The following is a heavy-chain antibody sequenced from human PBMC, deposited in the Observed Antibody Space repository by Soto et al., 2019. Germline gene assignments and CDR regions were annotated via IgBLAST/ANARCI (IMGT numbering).Heavy chain of an antibody. D-gene: IGHD6-13*01. CDR1: GWSFSGYY. CDR3: ATIAAAGTVYYYYKDV. CDR2: INHSGST. V-gene: IGHV4-34*01. Sequence: SETLSLTCAVYGWSFSGYYWSWIRQLPGKGLEWIGEINHSGSTNYNPSLKSRVTISVDTSKNQFSLKLSSVTAADTAVYYCATIAAAGTVYYYYKDVWGKGTTVTVSS. J-gene: IGHJ6*03.